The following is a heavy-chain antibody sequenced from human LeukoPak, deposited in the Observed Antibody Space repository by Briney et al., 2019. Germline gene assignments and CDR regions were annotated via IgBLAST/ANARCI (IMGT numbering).Heavy chain of an antibody. CDR2: IWYDGSNK. V-gene: IGHV3-33*01. CDR3: ATHCSGTNCYHS. J-gene: IGHJ4*02. D-gene: IGHD2-2*01. CDR1: GFTFSNYG. Sequence: PGGSLRLSCVVSGFTFSNYGMHWVRQAPGKGLEWVAIIWYDGSNKYYADSVKGRFTISRDNSKNTLYLQMNSLRAEDTAVYYCATHCSGTNCYHSWGQGTLVTVSS.